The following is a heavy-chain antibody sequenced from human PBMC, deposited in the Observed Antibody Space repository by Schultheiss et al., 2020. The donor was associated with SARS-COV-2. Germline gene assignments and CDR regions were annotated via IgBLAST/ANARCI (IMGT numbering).Heavy chain of an antibody. J-gene: IGHJ6*02. CDR2: IYYSGST. CDR1: GGSFSGYY. Sequence: SETLSLTCAVYGGSFSGYYWSWLRQHPGKGLEWIGYIYYSGSTYYNPSLKSRVTISVDTSKNQFSLKLSSVTAADTAVYYCARVGLIAAAGTIYYYYGMDVWGQGATVTVSS. D-gene: IGHD6-13*01. CDR3: ARVGLIAAAGTIYYYYGMDV. V-gene: IGHV4-31*11.